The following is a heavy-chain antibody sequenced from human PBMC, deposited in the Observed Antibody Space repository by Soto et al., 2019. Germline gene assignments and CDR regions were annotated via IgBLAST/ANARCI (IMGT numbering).Heavy chain of an antibody. CDR3: AKGYEVSHPVASAWYSNYFYGVDV. J-gene: IGHJ6*02. Sequence: QVALVESGGGVVRPGRSLRLSCGASGFSFSKYGMHWVRQAPGEGLEWLSLISYDGSEKWYAESVKGRFTISRDNSKNTLYLQMNSLRGDDTAVYFCAKGYEVSHPVASAWYSNYFYGVDVWGRGPTVTVSS. V-gene: IGHV3-30*18. D-gene: IGHD6-19*01. CDR2: ISYDGSEK. CDR1: GFSFSKYG.